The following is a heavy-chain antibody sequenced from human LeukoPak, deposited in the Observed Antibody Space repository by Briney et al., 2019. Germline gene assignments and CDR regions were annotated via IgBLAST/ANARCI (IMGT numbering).Heavy chain of an antibody. Sequence: GGSLRLSCAASGFTFSSYAMSWVRQAPGKGLEWVSAISGSGGSTYYADSVKGRFTISRDNSKNTLYLQMNSLRAEDTAVYYCAKLKGVVVAAYDAFDNWGQGTMVTVSS. J-gene: IGHJ3*02. V-gene: IGHV3-23*01. D-gene: IGHD2-15*01. CDR2: ISGSGGST. CDR3: AKLKGVVVAAYDAFDN. CDR1: GFTFSSYA.